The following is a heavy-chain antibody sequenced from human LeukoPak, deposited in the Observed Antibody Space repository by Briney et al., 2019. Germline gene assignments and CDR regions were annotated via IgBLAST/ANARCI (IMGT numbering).Heavy chain of an antibody. V-gene: IGHV4-4*09. CDR2: IYHTATT. CDR3: ARTPARSGWAYYFDY. D-gene: IGHD6-19*01. Sequence: SETLSLTCAVSCDSIRSDRWNWIRQIPGKGLEWIGYIYHTATTNYNHSFRTRVTMSLDTSNNQFSLRLTSVTAADTAVYYCARTPARSGWAYYFDYWGQGALVTVSS. J-gene: IGHJ4*02. CDR1: CDSIRSDR.